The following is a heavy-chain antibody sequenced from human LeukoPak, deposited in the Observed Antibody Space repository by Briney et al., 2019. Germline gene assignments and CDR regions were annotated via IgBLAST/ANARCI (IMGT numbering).Heavy chain of an antibody. Sequence: AASVTVSFRASGYTFTVYYMHWVRQAPGQGLEWMGWINPNSGGTNYAQKFQGRVTMTRDTSISTAYMELSRLRSDDTAVYYCASLWDIDYWGQGTLVTVSS. J-gene: IGHJ4*02. CDR1: GYTFTVYY. D-gene: IGHD1-26*01. V-gene: IGHV1-2*02. CDR2: INPNSGGT. CDR3: ASLWDIDY.